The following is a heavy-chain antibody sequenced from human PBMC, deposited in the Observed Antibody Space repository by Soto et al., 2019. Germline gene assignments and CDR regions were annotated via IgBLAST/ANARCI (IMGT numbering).Heavy chain of an antibody. J-gene: IGHJ6*02. D-gene: IGHD3-10*01. CDR1: GFTIRNHA. CDR2: ISGSGGST. V-gene: IGHV3-23*01. Sequence: GGFQRLSCGASGFTIRNHAMSWVRQTPRKGLEWVSAISGSGGSTYYADSVKGRFTISRDNSKNTLYLQMNSLRAEDTAVYYCAKASSKLLWFGDYYYGMDVWGQGTTVTVS. CDR3: AKASSKLLWFGDYYYGMDV.